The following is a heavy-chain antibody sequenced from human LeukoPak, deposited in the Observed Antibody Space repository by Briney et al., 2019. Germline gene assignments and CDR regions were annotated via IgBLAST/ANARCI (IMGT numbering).Heavy chain of an antibody. CDR2: ISSSGTTI. J-gene: IGHJ4*02. Sequence: GGPLRLSCAVSGFTFSSYEMNWVRQAPGKGLEWVSYISSSGTTIYYADSVKGRFTMSRDNAKNSLYLQMNSLRAEDTAVYYCAREPSSSVAVVAATLDCWGQGTLVTVSS. D-gene: IGHD2-15*01. CDR1: GFTFSSYE. CDR3: AREPSSSVAVVAATLDC. V-gene: IGHV3-48*03.